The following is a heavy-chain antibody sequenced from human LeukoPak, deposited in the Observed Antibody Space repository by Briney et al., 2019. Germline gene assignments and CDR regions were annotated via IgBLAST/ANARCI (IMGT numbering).Heavy chain of an antibody. Sequence: GASVKVSCKASGYTFTGYYMHWVRQAPGQGLEWMGWINPNSGGTNYAQKFQGRVTMTRDTSISTAYMELSRLRSDDTAVYYCARQRGSSSWKYYYYMGVWGKGTTVTVSS. D-gene: IGHD6-6*01. CDR1: GYTFTGYY. CDR2: INPNSGGT. J-gene: IGHJ6*03. CDR3: ARQRGSSSWKYYYYMGV. V-gene: IGHV1-2*02.